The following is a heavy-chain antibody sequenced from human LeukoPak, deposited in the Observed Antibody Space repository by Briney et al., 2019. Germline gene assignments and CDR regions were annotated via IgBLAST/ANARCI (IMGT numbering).Heavy chain of an antibody. CDR1: GYTFTGYY. Sequence: ASVKVSCKASGYTFTGYYMHWVRQAPGQGLEWMGWINPNSGDTNYAQKFQGRVTMTRDTSISTAYMELSRLRSDDTAVYYCARVSSSGWTGYYYYMDVWGKGTTVTISS. V-gene: IGHV1-2*02. J-gene: IGHJ6*03. CDR2: INPNSGDT. D-gene: IGHD6-19*01. CDR3: ARVSSSGWTGYYYYMDV.